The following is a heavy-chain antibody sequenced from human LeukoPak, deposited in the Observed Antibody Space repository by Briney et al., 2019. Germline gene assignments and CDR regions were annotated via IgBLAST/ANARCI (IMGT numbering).Heavy chain of an antibody. V-gene: IGHV1-18*04. Sequence: GASVKVSCKASGYTFTSYGITWVRQAPGQGLEWMGWISAYNGNTNYAQKLQGRVTMTTDTSTSTAYMELRSLRSDDTAVYYCAREKNTGWSKFHDAFDIWGQGTMVTVSS. CDR3: AREKNTGWSKFHDAFDI. D-gene: IGHD6-19*01. CDR1: GYTFTSYG. J-gene: IGHJ3*02. CDR2: ISAYNGNT.